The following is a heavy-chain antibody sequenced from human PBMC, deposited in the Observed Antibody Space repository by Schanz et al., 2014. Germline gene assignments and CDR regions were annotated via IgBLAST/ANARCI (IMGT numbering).Heavy chain of an antibody. CDR1: GFTFNSYG. J-gene: IGHJ5*02. D-gene: IGHD2-15*01. CDR2: IWYDGSNK. Sequence: VQLVESGGGVVQPGRSLRLSCAASGFTFNSYGMHWVRQAPGKGLEWVAFIWYDGSNKYYADSVKGRFTISRDNSKNTLYVQMNSLRAEDTAQYHCVKEEWWRFDPWGQGTLVTVSS. CDR3: VKEEWWRFDP. V-gene: IGHV3-33*06.